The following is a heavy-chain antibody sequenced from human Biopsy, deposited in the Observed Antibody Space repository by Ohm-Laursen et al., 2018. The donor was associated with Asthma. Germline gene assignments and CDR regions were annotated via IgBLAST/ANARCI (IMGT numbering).Heavy chain of an antibody. Sequence: SLRLSCAASGFTFSSYAMSWVRQAPGKGLEWVSATSGSGGSTYYADSVKGRFTISRDNSKNMLYLQMNSLRAEDTAVYYCAKDRDYDILTGPPGFDYWGQGTLVTVSS. CDR1: GFTFSSYA. V-gene: IGHV3-23*01. J-gene: IGHJ4*02. CDR2: TSGSGGST. D-gene: IGHD3-9*01. CDR3: AKDRDYDILTGPPGFDY.